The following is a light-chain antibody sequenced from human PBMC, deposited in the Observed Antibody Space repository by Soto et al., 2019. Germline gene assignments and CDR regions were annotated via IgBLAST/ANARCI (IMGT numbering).Light chain of an antibody. CDR2: DAS. CDR3: QQYPTYPT. V-gene: IGKV1-5*01. Sequence: DIQTTQSPSTLSASVGDRVTITCRASQSINNWVAWYQQKPGKAPKFLIYDASSLKSGVPSRFSGSGSGTEFTLTISSLQPDDFATYYCQQYPTYPTFGQGTKV. J-gene: IGKJ1*01. CDR1: QSINNW.